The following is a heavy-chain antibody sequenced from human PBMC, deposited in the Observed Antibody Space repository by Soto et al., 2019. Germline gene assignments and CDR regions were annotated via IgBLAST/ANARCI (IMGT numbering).Heavy chain of an antibody. CDR2: INSVSGGT. D-gene: IGHD3-10*01. J-gene: IGHJ5*02. CDR1: GNTHTIYF. Sequence: ASVKVSCKASGNTHTIYFIHWLRQARGQGLEWMGWINSVSGGTNYAHKFQGRVTMTRDTSTTTAFMELSGLRSDDTAVYFCARGGSYYDHWGQGTLVTVSS. V-gene: IGHV1-2*02. CDR3: ARGGSYYDH.